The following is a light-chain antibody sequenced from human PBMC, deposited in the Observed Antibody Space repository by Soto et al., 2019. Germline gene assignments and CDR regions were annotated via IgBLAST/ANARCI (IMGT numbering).Light chain of an antibody. V-gene: IGLV2-11*01. Sequence: QSALTQPRSMSGSPGQSVTISCTGTSSDVGGYNYVSWYQQHPGKAPKLMIYDVSKRPSGVPDRFSGSKSGNTASLTISGLQAEDEADYYCCSYAGSYTWGFGEGPRSPS. CDR1: SSDVGGYNY. CDR3: CSYAGSYTWG. J-gene: IGLJ3*02. CDR2: DVS.